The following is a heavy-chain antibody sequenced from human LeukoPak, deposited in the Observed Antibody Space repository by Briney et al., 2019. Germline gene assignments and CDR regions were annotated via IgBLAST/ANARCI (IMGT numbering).Heavy chain of an antibody. CDR3: ARDGPNQRWLQPDAFDI. J-gene: IGHJ3*02. V-gene: IGHV3-11*01. CDR2: ISSSGSTM. D-gene: IGHD5-24*01. Sequence: GGSLRLSCAASGFTFSDYYMSWIRQAPGKGLEWVSDISSSGSTMYYADSVKGRFTISRDNAKNSLYLQMNSLRAEDTAVYYCARDGPNQRWLQPDAFDIWGQGTMVTVSS. CDR1: GFTFSDYY.